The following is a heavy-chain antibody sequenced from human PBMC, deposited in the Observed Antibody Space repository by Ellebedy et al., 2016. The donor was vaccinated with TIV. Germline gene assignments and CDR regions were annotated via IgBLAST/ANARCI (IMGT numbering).Heavy chain of an antibody. CDR1: GDSISSYY. CDR3: ARHGYGYYDSSGYYYVFQH. V-gene: IGHV4-59*08. J-gene: IGHJ1*01. Sequence: MPSETLSLTCTVSGDSISSYYWSWIRQPPGKGLEWIGYIHYSGGTNYNPSLKSRVTISVDTSKNQLSLKLSSVTAADSAVYYCARHGYGYYDSSGYYYVFQHWGQGTLVTVSS. D-gene: IGHD3-22*01. CDR2: IHYSGGT.